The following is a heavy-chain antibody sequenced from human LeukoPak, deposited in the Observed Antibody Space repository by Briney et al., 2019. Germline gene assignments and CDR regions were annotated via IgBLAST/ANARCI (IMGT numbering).Heavy chain of an antibody. CDR1: GGSISSSSYY. Sequence: SETLSLTCTVSGGSISSSSYYWGWIRQPPGKGLEWIGSIYYSGSTYYNPSLKSRVTISVDTSKNQFSLKLSSVTAADTAVYYCARHSAAVAGIDYWGQGTLVIVSS. CDR3: ARHSAAVAGIDY. V-gene: IGHV4-39*01. D-gene: IGHD6-19*01. CDR2: IYYSGST. J-gene: IGHJ4*02.